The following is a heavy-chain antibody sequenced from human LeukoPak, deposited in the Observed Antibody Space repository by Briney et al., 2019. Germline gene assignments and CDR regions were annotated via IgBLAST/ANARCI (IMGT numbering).Heavy chain of an antibody. CDR2: IYFSGRI. D-gene: IGHD3-10*01. CDR3: ARHKPTGSYPLEL. V-gene: IGHV4-59*08. CDR1: GGSISSYY. Sequence: SETLSLTCTVSGGSISSYYWSWLRQSPGKGLEWIGHIYFSGRITYNPSLGSRLTISADTSTSQLSLKLSSVTAADTAVYYCARHKPTGSYPLELWGQGTLVTVSS. J-gene: IGHJ4*02.